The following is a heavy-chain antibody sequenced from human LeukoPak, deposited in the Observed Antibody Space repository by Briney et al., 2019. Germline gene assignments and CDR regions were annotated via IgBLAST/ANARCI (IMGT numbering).Heavy chain of an antibody. CDR3: ARVINYYGSGSDYFDY. CDR1: GGSISSGSYY. Sequence: PSETLSLTCTVSGGSISSGSYYWSWIRQPAGKGLEWIGRIYTSGSTNYNPSLKSRATISVDTSKNQFSLKLGSVTAADTAVHYCARVINYYGSGSDYFDYWGQGTLVTVSS. CDR2: IYTSGST. V-gene: IGHV4-61*02. J-gene: IGHJ4*02. D-gene: IGHD3-10*01.